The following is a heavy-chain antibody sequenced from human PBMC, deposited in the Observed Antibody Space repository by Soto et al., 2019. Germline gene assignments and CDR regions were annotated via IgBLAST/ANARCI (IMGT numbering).Heavy chain of an antibody. Sequence: GESLKISCKGSGYSFTSYWIVWVRQMPGKGLEWMGTIYPGDSDTRYSPSFQGQVTISADKSISTAYLQWNSLKASDTAMYFCARNKGYCSSISCYGMDVWGQGATVTVSS. D-gene: IGHD2-2*01. V-gene: IGHV5-51*01. J-gene: IGHJ6*02. CDR2: IYPGDSDT. CDR1: GYSFTSYW. CDR3: ARNKGYCSSISCYGMDV.